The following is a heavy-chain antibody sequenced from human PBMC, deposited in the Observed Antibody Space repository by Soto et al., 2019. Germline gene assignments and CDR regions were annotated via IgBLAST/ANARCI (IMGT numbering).Heavy chain of an antibody. CDR3: TTDTYYDVLDYYYYMDV. CDR2: IKSKTDGGTT. CDR1: GFTFSNAW. D-gene: IGHD3-3*01. V-gene: IGHV3-15*01. Sequence: EVQLVESGGGLVKPGGSLRLSCAASGFTFSNAWMSWVRQAPGKGLEWVGCIKSKTDGGTTDYAAPVKGRFTISRDDSKNTLYLQMNSLKTEDTAVYYCTTDTYYDVLDYYYYMDVWGKGTTVTVSS. J-gene: IGHJ6*03.